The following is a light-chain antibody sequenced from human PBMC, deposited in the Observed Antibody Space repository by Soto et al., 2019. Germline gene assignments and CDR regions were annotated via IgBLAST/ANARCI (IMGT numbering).Light chain of an antibody. J-gene: IGKJ3*01. CDR2: AAS. V-gene: IGKV1-12*02. Sequence: DIQMTQSPSSVSASIGDRVTITCRASQIIGSWLAWYQQKPGKAPTLLIYAASSLQSGVPSRFSGSGSGTDFTLTITSLQAEDSATYYCQQANRFPFTFGPGTKVDI. CDR3: QQANRFPFT. CDR1: QIIGSW.